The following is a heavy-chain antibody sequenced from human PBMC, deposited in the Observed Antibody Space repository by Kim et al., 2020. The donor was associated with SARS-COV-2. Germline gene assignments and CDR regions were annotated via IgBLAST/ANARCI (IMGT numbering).Heavy chain of an antibody. D-gene: IGHD2-2*03. V-gene: IGHV3-33*01. CDR3: AREFGYCSSTSCYNYYYMDV. CDR1: GFTFSSYG. Sequence: GGSLRLSCAASGFTFSSYGMHWVRQAPGKGLEWVAVIWYDGSNKYYADSVKGRFTISRDNSKNTLYLQMNSLRAEDTAVYYCAREFGYCSSTSCYNYYYMDVWGKGTTVTVSS. CDR2: IWYDGSNK. J-gene: IGHJ6*03.